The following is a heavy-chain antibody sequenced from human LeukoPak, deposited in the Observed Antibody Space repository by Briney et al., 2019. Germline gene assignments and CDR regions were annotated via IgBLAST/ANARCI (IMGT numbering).Heavy chain of an antibody. J-gene: IGHJ4*02. Sequence: PSETLSLTCTVSGGSISSYYWSWIRQPPGKGLERIGYIYYSGSTNYNPSLKSRVTISVDTSKNQFSLKLSSVTAADTAVYYCARSSSGWYGYFDYWGQGTLVTVSS. CDR1: GGSISSYY. V-gene: IGHV4-59*01. D-gene: IGHD6-19*01. CDR2: IYYSGST. CDR3: ARSSSGWYGYFDY.